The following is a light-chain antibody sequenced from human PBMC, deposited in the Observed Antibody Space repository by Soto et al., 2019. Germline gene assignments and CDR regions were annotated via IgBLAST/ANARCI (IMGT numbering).Light chain of an antibody. V-gene: IGKV1-17*01. CDR3: LQHKNYPPLT. CDR1: QDIRNA. CDR2: DAS. Sequence: DIQMTQSPSSLSASVGDRVTITCRASQDIRNALAWYQQKPGKAPKRLIYDASSLQSGVPSRFSGSGSGTEFTLTISSLQREDFGPYYCLQHKNYPPLTLGGGTQVEIK. J-gene: IGKJ4*01.